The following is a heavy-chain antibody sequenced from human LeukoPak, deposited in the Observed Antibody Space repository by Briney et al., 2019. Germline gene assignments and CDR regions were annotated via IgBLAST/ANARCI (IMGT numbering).Heavy chain of an antibody. CDR1: GYTFINYA. CDR2: ISAYSGNT. J-gene: IGHJ6*03. D-gene: IGHD3-3*01. CDR3: ARQYDFWSGWYMDV. V-gene: IGHV1-18*01. Sequence: ASVKVSCKASGYTFINYAITWVLQAPGQGLEWVGWISAYSGNTNYAQKLQGKVTMTTDTSTSTAYMELRSLRSDDTAVYYCARQYDFWSGWYMDVWGKGTTVTVSS.